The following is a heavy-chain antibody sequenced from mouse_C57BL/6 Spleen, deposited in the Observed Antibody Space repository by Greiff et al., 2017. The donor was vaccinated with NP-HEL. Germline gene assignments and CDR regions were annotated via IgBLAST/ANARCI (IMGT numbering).Heavy chain of an antibody. CDR1: GYTFTSYG. J-gene: IGHJ1*03. Sequence: VQLQQSGAELARPGASVKLSCKASGYTFTSYGISWVKQRTGQGLEWIGEIYPRSGNTYYNEKFKGKATLTADKSSSTAYMELRSLTSEDSAVYFCARCQFITTVVQYFDVWGTGTTVTVSS. V-gene: IGHV1-81*01. CDR2: IYPRSGNT. D-gene: IGHD1-1*01. CDR3: ARCQFITTVVQYFDV.